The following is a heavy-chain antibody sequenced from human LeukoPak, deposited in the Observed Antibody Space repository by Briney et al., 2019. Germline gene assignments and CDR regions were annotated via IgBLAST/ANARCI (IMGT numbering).Heavy chain of an antibody. Sequence: SETLSLTCAVYGGSFSGYYWSWIRQPPGKGLEWIGEINHSGSTNYNPSLKSRVTMSVDTSKNQFSLKLSSVTAADTAVYYCARDTYYYDSSGYYGYYFDYWGQGTLVTVSS. J-gene: IGHJ4*02. CDR1: GGSFSGYY. V-gene: IGHV4-34*01. CDR3: ARDTYYYDSSGYYGYYFDY. CDR2: INHSGST. D-gene: IGHD3-22*01.